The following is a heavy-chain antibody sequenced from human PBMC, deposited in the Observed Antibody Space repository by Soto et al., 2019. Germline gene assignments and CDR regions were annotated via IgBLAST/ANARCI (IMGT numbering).Heavy chain of an antibody. V-gene: IGHV4-59*01. CDR3: ARAHAPTLPFDF. D-gene: IGHD2-15*01. Sequence: LSLTCSVSGGSIRNVYWSWIRQSPGKGLEWIGFIFHSGNAKYNPSLQSRASMSIDTSKNQFSLSLESVTAADTAVYFCARAHAPTLPFDFRGQGTLVTVSS. J-gene: IGHJ4*02. CDR1: GGSIRNVY. CDR2: IFHSGNA.